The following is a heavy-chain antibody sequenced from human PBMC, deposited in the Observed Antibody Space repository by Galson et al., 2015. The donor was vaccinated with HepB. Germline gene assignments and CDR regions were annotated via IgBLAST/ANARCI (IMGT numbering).Heavy chain of an antibody. V-gene: IGHV4-30-4*01. CDR1: GASISRDDYY. CDR3: ARASYVVRFFEPLFDF. D-gene: IGHD3-3*01. Sequence: TLSLTCTVSGASISRDDYYWAWLRQSTGKGLEYIGYIFHSGSTYYNPSLESRVDISGDISGDTSTNQFSLKLRSVTAADTAVYYCARASYVVRFFEPLFDFWGQGILVTVSS. J-gene: IGHJ4*02. CDR2: IFHSGST.